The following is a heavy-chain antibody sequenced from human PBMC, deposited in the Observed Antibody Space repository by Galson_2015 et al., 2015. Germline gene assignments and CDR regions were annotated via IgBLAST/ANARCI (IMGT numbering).Heavy chain of an antibody. V-gene: IGHV3-74*01. CDR2: INPDGSST. CDR3: VRDSHDTLTGSFYGMDV. CDR1: GFTFSNYW. Sequence: SLRLSCAVSGFTFSNYWMHWVRQAPGKGLVWVSRINPDGSSTSYADSVKGRFTISRDNAKNTLYLQMNSLRAEDTAVYYCVRDSHDTLTGSFYGMDVWGQGTTVTVSS. D-gene: IGHD3-9*01. J-gene: IGHJ6*02.